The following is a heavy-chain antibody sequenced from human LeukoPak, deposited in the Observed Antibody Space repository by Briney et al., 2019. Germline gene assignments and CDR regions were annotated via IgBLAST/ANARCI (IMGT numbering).Heavy chain of an antibody. CDR2: IHNDGST. CDR1: GFIVSSKY. J-gene: IGHJ4*02. Sequence: PGGSLRLSCAASGFIVSSKYMTWVRQAPGEGREWVTVIHNDGSTYYTDSVKVRFTSSRDNSKNTLYLQMNSLRVEYTAVYYCAALDRDYWGQGSLVAVSS. V-gene: IGHV3-53*01. CDR3: AALDRDY. D-gene: IGHD1-14*01.